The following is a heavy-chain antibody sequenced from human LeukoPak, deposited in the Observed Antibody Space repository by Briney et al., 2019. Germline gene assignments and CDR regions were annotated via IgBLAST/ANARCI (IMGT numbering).Heavy chain of an antibody. D-gene: IGHD5-12*01. CDR1: VGCVSSSSYD. CDR2: IYYSGST. Sequence: SETLSLTCTVSVGCVSSSSYDWSWIRQAPGKGLEWIGYIYYSGSTNYNPSLKSRVTISVDTSKNQFSLKLSSVTAADTAVYYCARVDSGYDYFDYWGQGTLVTVSS. J-gene: IGHJ4*02. CDR3: ARVDSGYDYFDY. V-gene: IGHV4-61*01.